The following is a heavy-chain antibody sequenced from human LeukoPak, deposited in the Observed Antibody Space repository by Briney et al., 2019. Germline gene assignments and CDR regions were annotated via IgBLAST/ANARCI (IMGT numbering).Heavy chain of an antibody. CDR1: GGTFSSYT. CDR3: ASPNFADTAMSLGMDV. J-gene: IGHJ6*02. D-gene: IGHD5-18*01. Sequence: VASLKLSCKASGGTFSSYTISWVRQAPGQGLEWMGRIIPILGIANYAQKFKGRVTITADKSTSTAYMELSSLRSEDTAVYYCASPNFADTAMSLGMDVWGQGTTVTVSS. V-gene: IGHV1-69*02. CDR2: IIPILGIA.